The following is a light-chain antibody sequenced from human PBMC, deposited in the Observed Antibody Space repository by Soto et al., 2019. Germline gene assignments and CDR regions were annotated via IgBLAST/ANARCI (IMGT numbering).Light chain of an antibody. Sequence: QSVLTQPASVSGSPGQSITISCTGTSSDVGNYNFVSRYQHHAGTAPKLIIYQVTNRPSGVSDRFSGSKSGDTASLTISGLQAEDEADYYCTSYRSISAHVFGTGTKLTVL. CDR1: SSDVGNYNF. CDR2: QVT. V-gene: IGLV2-14*01. CDR3: TSYRSISAHV. J-gene: IGLJ1*01.